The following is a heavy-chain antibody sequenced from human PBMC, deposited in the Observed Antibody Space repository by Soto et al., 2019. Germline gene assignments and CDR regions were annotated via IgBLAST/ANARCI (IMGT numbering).Heavy chain of an antibody. Sequence: PGESLKISCKGSGYSFTTYWIASVRQMPGKGLEWVVVVYPGDSDTRYSPSFEGHITISVDKSISTAFLQWNSLKASDNAIYFCARQSTSAPKDFWGQGTLVTVSS. CDR2: VYPGDSDT. J-gene: IGHJ4*01. D-gene: IGHD3-10*01. V-gene: IGHV5-51*01. CDR3: ARQSTSAPKDF. CDR1: GYSFTTYW.